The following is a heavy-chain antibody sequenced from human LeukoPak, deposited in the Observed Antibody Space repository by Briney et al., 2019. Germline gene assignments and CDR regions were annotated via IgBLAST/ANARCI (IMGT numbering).Heavy chain of an antibody. Sequence: GGSLRLSCAASGFTFSGSAIHWVRQPSGKGLEWVGQIDKKDKGYAAATAYAASVKGRFTISRDDSINTAYLQMKSLKTEDTALYYCTRDSGTYNWFDPWGQGTLVTVSS. CDR3: TRDSGTYNWFDP. CDR1: GFTFSGSA. V-gene: IGHV3-73*01. J-gene: IGHJ5*02. D-gene: IGHD1-26*01. CDR2: IDKKDKGYAAAT.